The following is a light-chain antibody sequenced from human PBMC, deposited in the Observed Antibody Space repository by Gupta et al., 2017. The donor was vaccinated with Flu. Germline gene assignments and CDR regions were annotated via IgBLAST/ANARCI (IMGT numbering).Light chain of an antibody. J-gene: IGKJ2*01. CDR3: QQYNRRYT. CDR2: KAS. Sequence: DIQMTQSPSTLSASVGDRVTITCRASQSIGSWLAWYQQKPGKAPKLLIYKASSLQSGVPSRFSGSGSGTEFTLTISSLQPDDFATYYCQQYNRRYTFGQGTKLEIK. V-gene: IGKV1-5*03. CDR1: QSIGSW.